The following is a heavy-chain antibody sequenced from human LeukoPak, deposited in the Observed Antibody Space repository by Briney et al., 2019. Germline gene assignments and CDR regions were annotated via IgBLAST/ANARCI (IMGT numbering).Heavy chain of an antibody. CDR3: AKDLDAGSYFPALFDY. CDR2: INSDGSST. V-gene: IGHV3-74*01. CDR1: GFTFSSYW. Sequence: PGGSLRLSCAASGFTFSSYWMHWVRKAPGTGLVWVSRINSDGSSTSYADSVKGRFTISRDNAKNTLYLQMNSLRAEDTAVYYCAKDLDAGSYFPALFDYWGQGTLVTVSS. D-gene: IGHD3-10*01. J-gene: IGHJ4*02.